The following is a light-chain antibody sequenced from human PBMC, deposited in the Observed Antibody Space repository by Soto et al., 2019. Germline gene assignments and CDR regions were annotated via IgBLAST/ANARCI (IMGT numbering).Light chain of an antibody. J-gene: IGLJ2*01. Sequence: QSALTQPASVSGSPGQSITISCTGTSSDVGGYNYVSWYQQHPGKAPKLMIYEVSNRPSGVSNRFSASKSGNTASLTISGLQAEDEADYYCSSYTSGSSVVFGGGTQLTVL. CDR2: EVS. CDR3: SSYTSGSSVV. V-gene: IGLV2-14*01. CDR1: SSDVGGYNY.